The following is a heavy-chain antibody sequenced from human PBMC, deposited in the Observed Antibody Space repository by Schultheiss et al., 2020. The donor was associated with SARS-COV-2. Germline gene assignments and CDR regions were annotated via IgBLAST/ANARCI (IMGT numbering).Heavy chain of an antibody. CDR1: GYSFTSYW. D-gene: IGHD6-19*01. CDR2: IYPGDSDT. CDR3: ARRGPIAVAGSPQLGDYYYYGMDV. J-gene: IGHJ6*02. Sequence: GESLKISCKASGYSFTSYWIGWVRQMPGKGLEWMGIIYPGDSDTRYSPSFQGQVTISADKSISTAYLQWSSLKASDTAMYYCARRGPIAVAGSPQLGDYYYYGMDVWGQGTTVTVSS. V-gene: IGHV5-51*01.